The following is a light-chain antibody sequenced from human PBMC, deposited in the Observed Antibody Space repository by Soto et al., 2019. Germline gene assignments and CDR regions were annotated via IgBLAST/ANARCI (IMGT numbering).Light chain of an antibody. CDR2: GAS. Sequence: EFVLTQSPGTLSLSPWEIATLSCRASQSVSSSYLAWYQQKPGQAPRLLIYGASSRATGIPDRFSGSGSGTDFTLTISRLEPEDFVVYYCQQYGSSPLTFGGGTKVDIK. CDR3: QQYGSSPLT. CDR1: QSVSSSY. J-gene: IGKJ4*01. V-gene: IGKV3-20*01.